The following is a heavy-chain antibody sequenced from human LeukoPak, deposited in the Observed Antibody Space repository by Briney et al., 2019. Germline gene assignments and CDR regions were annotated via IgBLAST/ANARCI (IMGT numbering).Heavy chain of an antibody. Sequence: PGGSLRLSCAASGFTFSSYTMTWVRQAPGKGLEWVSVISGNGGTTYYADSVKGRFTISRDNSKSTLYLQMNSLRVEDTAVYYCARQVDSSSGGWFFDYWGQGTVVDVSS. V-gene: IGHV3-23*01. CDR2: ISGNGGTT. D-gene: IGHD6-19*01. CDR1: GFTFSSYT. CDR3: ARQVDSSSGGWFFDY. J-gene: IGHJ4*02.